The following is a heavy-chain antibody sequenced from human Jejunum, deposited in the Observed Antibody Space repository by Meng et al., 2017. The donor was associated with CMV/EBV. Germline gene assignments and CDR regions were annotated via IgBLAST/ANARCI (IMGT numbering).Heavy chain of an antibody. Sequence: GYTFTNYALSWVRQAPGQGLEWMGRISAFNGLPNYAQKFQGRVTMTTDTSASTAYMELRSLRSDDTAVYYCAKGHSGYDLDALDVWGQGTMVTVSS. D-gene: IGHD5-12*01. CDR3: AKGHSGYDLDALDV. V-gene: IGHV1-18*01. CDR1: GYTFTNYA. CDR2: ISAFNGLP. J-gene: IGHJ3*01.